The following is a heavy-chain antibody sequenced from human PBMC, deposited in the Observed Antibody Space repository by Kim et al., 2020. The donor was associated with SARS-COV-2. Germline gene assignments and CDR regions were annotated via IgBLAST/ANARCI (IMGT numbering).Heavy chain of an antibody. J-gene: IGHJ6*02. CDR1: GGSISSYY. Sequence: SETLSLTCTVSGGSISSYYWSWIRQPPGKGLEWIGYIYYSGSTNYNPSLKSRVTISVDTSKNQFSLKLSSVTAADTAVYYCARGIVVVPAAIQSYYYYGMDVWGQGTTVTVSS. V-gene: IGHV4-59*13. CDR2: IYYSGST. D-gene: IGHD2-2*01. CDR3: ARGIVVVPAAIQSYYYYGMDV.